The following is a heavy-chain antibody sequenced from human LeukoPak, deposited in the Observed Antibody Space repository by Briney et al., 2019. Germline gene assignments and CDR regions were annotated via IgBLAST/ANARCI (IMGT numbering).Heavy chain of an antibody. V-gene: IGHV5-51*01. J-gene: IGHJ4*02. CDR2: IYPGDSDT. CDR1: GYSFTSYW. CDR3: ARQGKYYDSSGYYYCFDY. Sequence: KVGESLKISCKGSGYSFTSYWIGWVRQMPGKGLEWMGIIYPGDSDTRYSPSLQGQVTISADKSISTAYLQWSSLKASDTAMYYCARQGKYYDSSGYYYCFDYWGQGTLVTVSS. D-gene: IGHD3-22*01.